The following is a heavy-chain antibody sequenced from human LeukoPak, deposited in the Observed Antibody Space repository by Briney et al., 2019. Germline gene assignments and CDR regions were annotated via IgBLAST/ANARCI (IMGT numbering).Heavy chain of an antibody. J-gene: IGHJ4*02. V-gene: IGHV3-15*01. CDR1: GFTFSNAW. CDR3: TTVWDGYSDY. CDR2: IKSKTDGGTT. Sequence: GGSLRLSCAASGFTFSNAWMSWVRQAPGKGLEWAGRIKSKTDGGTTDFAAPVKGRFIISRDDSKNTLYLQMNSLKTEDTAVYYCTTVWDGYSDYWGQGALVTVSS. D-gene: IGHD5-24*01.